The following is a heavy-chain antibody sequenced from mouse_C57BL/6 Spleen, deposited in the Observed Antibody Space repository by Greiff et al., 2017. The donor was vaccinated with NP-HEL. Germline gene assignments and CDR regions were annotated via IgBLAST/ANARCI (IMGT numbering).Heavy chain of an antibody. CDR1: GFTFSDYG. CDR3: ARVRPYYGSSYYAMDY. D-gene: IGHD1-1*01. Sequence: EVKLMESGGGLVKPGGSLKLSCAASGFTFSDYGMHWVRQAPEKGLEWVAYISSGSSTIYYADTVKGRFTISRDNAKNTLFLQMTSLRSEDTAMYYCARVRPYYGSSYYAMDYWGQGTSVTVSS. V-gene: IGHV5-17*01. J-gene: IGHJ4*01. CDR2: ISSGSSTI.